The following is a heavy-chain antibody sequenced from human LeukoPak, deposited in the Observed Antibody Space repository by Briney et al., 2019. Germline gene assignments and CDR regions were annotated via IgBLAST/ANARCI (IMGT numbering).Heavy chain of an antibody. Sequence: KVSCKASGGTFSSYAISWVRQAPGQGLEWMEGIIPIYGTANYAQKFQFRVTITADESTSTAYMELSSLRSNYRPVYYCARDGLYCLGGSCYWFDPWGQGTLVTVSS. CDR2: IIPIYGTA. CDR1: GGTFSSYA. D-gene: IGHD2-15*01. CDR3: ARDGLYCLGGSCYWFDP. J-gene: IGHJ5*02. V-gene: IGHV1-69*01.